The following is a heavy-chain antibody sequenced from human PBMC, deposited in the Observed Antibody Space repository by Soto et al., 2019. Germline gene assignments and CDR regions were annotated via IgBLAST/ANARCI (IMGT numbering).Heavy chain of an antibody. J-gene: IGHJ5*02. CDR1: GFTFSSYA. V-gene: IGHV3-30-3*01. CDR2: ISYDGSNK. D-gene: IGHD3-10*01. Sequence: QVQLVESGGGVVQPGRSLRLSCAASGFTFSSYAMHWVRQAPGKGLEWVAVISYDGSNKYYADSVKGRFTISRDNSKNTLYLQMNSLRAEDTAAYYCARGPVGEVPFDPWGQGTLVTVSS. CDR3: ARGPVGEVPFDP.